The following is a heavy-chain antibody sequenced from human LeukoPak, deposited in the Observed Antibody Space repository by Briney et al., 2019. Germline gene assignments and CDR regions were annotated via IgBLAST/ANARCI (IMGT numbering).Heavy chain of an antibody. D-gene: IGHD1-26*01. CDR2: ISAYNGNT. V-gene: IGHV1-18*04. CDR1: GYTFTGYY. J-gene: IGHJ4*02. CDR3: TRDAQLYSGSPYYFDY. Sequence: ASVKVSCKASGYTFTGYYMHWVRQAPGQGLEWMGWISAYNGNTNYAQNLQGRVTMTTDTSTNTAYMELRSLRSDDTAVYYCTRDAQLYSGSPYYFDYWGQGTLVTVSS.